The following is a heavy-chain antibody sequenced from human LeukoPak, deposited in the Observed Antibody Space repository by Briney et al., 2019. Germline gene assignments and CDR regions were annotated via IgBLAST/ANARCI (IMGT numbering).Heavy chain of an antibody. CDR3: GRQTGSGLFILP. J-gene: IGHJ4*02. CDR2: IYYSGNT. CDR1: GVSISSSNSY. D-gene: IGHD3/OR15-3a*01. V-gene: IGHV4-39*01. Sequence: SETLTLTCTVSGVSISSSNSYWVRLRQPPGMGRESIGSIYYSGNTYYNASLKSQVSISIDTAKDQFSLRLTSVTAADTAVYYCGRQTGSGLFILPGGQGTLVTVSS.